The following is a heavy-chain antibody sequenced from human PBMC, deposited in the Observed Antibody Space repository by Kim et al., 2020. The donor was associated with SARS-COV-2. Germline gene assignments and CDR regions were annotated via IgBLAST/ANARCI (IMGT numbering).Heavy chain of an antibody. CDR3: AREFRTQIPDILTGYSYYYYYYYGMDV. CDR2: ISYDGSNK. Sequence: GGSLRLSCAASGFTFSSYGMHWVRQAPGKGLEWVAVISYDGSNKYYADSVKGRFTISRDNSKNTLYLQMNSLRAEDTAVYYCAREFRTQIPDILTGYSYYYYYYYGMDVWGQRTTVTISS. J-gene: IGHJ6*02. V-gene: IGHV3-33*05. CDR1: GFTFSSYG. D-gene: IGHD3-9*01.